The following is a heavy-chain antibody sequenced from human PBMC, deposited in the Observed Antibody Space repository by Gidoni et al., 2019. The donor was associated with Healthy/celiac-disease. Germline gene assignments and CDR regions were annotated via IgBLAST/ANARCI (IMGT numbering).Heavy chain of an antibody. CDR2: IYHSGST. V-gene: IGHV4-38-2*01. CDR3: ARRSIEVAGTLFDY. D-gene: IGHD6-19*01. J-gene: IGHJ4*02. Sequence: GWIRQPPGKGLEWIGSIYHSGSTYYNPSLKSRVTISVDTSKNQFSLKLSSVTAADTAVYYCARRSIEVAGTLFDYWGQGTLVTVSS.